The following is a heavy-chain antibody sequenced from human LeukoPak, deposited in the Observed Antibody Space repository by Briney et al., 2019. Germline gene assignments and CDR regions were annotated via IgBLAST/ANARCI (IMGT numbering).Heavy chain of an antibody. V-gene: IGHV3-21*01. CDR2: ISSSSSYV. D-gene: IGHD1-26*01. J-gene: IGHJ5*02. CDR3: ARDNVGATEGWFDP. Sequence: PGGSLRLSCAASGFTFSSYSMNWVRQAPAKGLEWVSSISSSSSYVYYADSVKGRFTISRDNAKNSLYLQMNSLRAEDTAVYYCARDNVGATEGWFDPWGQGTLVTVSS. CDR1: GFTFSSYS.